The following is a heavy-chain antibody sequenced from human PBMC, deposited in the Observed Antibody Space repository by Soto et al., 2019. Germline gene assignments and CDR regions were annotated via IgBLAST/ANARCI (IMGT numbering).Heavy chain of an antibody. D-gene: IGHD5-12*01. CDR2: IYYSGST. CDR3: ARVKRWLQLKYYYYGMDV. CDR1: GGSISSYY. Sequence: SETLSLTCTVSGGSISSYYWSWIRQPPGKGLEWIGYIYYSGSTNYNPSLKSRVTISVDTSKNQFSLKLSSVTAADTAVYYCARVKRWLQLKYYYYGMDVWGQGTTVTV. V-gene: IGHV4-59*01. J-gene: IGHJ6*02.